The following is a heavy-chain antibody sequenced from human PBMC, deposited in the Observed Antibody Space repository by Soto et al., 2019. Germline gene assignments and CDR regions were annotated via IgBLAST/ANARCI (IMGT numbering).Heavy chain of an antibody. CDR2: IDINGRGT. Sequence: EMQLVEFGGGLVQPGGSLRLSCAASGFTLSGHWRHWVRQAPGKGLEWVSRIDINGRGTSYADSVKGRFTISTDNAKNTVYLQMNSLRAEDTAMYYCATVFDFWGQGTLVTVSS. CDR3: ATVFDF. V-gene: IGHV3-74*01. CDR1: GFTLSGHW. J-gene: IGHJ4*02. D-gene: IGHD4-17*01.